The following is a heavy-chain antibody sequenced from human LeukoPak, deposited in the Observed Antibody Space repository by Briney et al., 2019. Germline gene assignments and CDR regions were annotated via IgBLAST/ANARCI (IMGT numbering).Heavy chain of an antibody. CDR3: ARVPRPAKYYYDSSGLYFDY. Sequence: TSSETLSLTCAVYGGSFSGYYWSWIRQPPGKGLEWIGEINHSGSTNYNPSPKSRVTISVDTSKNQFSLKLSSVTAADTAVYYCARVPRPAKYYYDSSGLYFDYWGQGTLVTVSS. D-gene: IGHD3-22*01. V-gene: IGHV4-34*01. J-gene: IGHJ4*02. CDR2: INHSGST. CDR1: GGSFSGYY.